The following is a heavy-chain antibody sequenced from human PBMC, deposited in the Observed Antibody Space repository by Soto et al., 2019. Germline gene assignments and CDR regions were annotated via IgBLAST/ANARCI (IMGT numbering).Heavy chain of an antibody. Sequence: QVHLQESGPGLVKPSETLSLTCAVSGDSIKTETWWSWLRQLPGTGLEWSGEIKHTGAANANPALRSRVSMSVDRTKNQFFLNLRSVSAADTAVYFCAREGRLQWIESWGQGTLVTVSS. CDR2: IKHTGAA. V-gene: IGHV4-4*02. CDR1: GDSIKTETW. CDR3: AREGRLQWIES. J-gene: IGHJ5*01.